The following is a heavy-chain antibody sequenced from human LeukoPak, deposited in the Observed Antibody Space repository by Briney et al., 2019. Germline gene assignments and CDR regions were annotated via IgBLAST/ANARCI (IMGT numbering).Heavy chain of an antibody. V-gene: IGHV4-59*01. J-gene: IGHJ4*02. CDR3: ARGGRLLPLNY. Sequence: PSETLSLTCIASGGSISSYYWSWIRQPPGKGLEWIGYIYYSGSTKYNPSLKSRVTISVDTSKNQFSLNLSSVTAADTAVYYGARGGRLLPLNYWGQGTLVTVSS. CDR1: GGSISSYY. CDR2: IYYSGST. D-gene: IGHD3-22*01.